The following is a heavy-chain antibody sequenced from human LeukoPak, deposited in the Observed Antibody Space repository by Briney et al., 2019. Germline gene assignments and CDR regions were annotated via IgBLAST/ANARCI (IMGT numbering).Heavy chain of an antibody. Sequence: GGSLRLSCAASGFTFSDYYMSWIRQSPGKGLEWLSHIGGSGGDKNYADSVKGRFTISRDNAENSLYLQMNSLRIEDTAIYYCATDIRAVGDSRYFDYWGRGTLVTVSS. CDR2: IGGSGGDK. CDR3: ATDIRAVGDSRYFDY. CDR1: GFTFSDYY. D-gene: IGHD1-26*01. J-gene: IGHJ4*02. V-gene: IGHV3-11*01.